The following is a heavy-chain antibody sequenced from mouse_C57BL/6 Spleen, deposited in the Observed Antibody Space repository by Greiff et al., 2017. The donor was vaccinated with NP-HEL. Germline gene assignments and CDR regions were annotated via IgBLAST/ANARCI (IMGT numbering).Heavy chain of an antibody. CDR1: GYTFTSYW. Sequence: VQLQQPGAELVKPGASVKVSCKASGYTFTSYWMHWVKQRPGQGLEWIGRIHPSDSDTNYNQKFKGKATLTVDKSSSTAYMQLSSLTSEDSAVYYCALYYYGSSLLAMDYWGQGTTLTVSS. CDR2: IHPSDSDT. V-gene: IGHV1-74*01. J-gene: IGHJ2*01. D-gene: IGHD1-1*01. CDR3: ALYYYGSSLLAMDY.